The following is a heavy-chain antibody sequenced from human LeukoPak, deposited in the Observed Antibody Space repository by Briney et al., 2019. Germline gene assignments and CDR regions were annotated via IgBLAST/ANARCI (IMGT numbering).Heavy chain of an antibody. CDR2: IYNSGNT. J-gene: IGHJ6*02. CDR3: ARYINGGLDV. Sequence: SETLSLTCSVSAASIRTNHWTCIRQPAGKGLEWIGRIYNSGNTNYNPSLKSRVTMSVDTSKNQFSLKLSSVTAADTAIYYCARYINGGLDVWGQGTTVTVSS. CDR1: AASIRTNH. V-gene: IGHV4-4*07. D-gene: IGHD2-8*01.